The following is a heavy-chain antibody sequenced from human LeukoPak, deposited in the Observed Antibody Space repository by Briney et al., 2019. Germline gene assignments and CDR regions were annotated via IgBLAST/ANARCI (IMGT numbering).Heavy chain of an antibody. D-gene: IGHD2-15*01. J-gene: IGHJ3*02. V-gene: IGHV4-34*01. Sequence: PSETLSLTCALYCRSFSYYYWSCIRQPPGKGLEWIAEINHSGRNTYNPSLKSRVTISVDTSKNQCSLKLSSVTAADTAVYYCARGLRPPGKHCSGGSCYSKAFDIWGQGTMVTVSS. CDR1: CRSFSYYY. CDR3: ARGLRPPGKHCSGGSCYSKAFDI. CDR2: INHSGRN.